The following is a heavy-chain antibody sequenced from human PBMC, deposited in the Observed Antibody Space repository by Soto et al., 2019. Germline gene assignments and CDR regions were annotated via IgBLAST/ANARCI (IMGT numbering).Heavy chain of an antibody. Sequence: GGSLRLSCAASGFTFSSYAMSWVRQAPGKGLEWVSAISGSGGSTYYADSVKGRFTISRDNSKNTLYLQMNSLRAEDTAVYYCAKDVLVGYCTNGVCYPKTYYFDYWGQGT. CDR3: AKDVLVGYCTNGVCYPKTYYFDY. J-gene: IGHJ4*02. D-gene: IGHD2-8*01. CDR1: GFTFSSYA. CDR2: ISGSGGST. V-gene: IGHV3-23*01.